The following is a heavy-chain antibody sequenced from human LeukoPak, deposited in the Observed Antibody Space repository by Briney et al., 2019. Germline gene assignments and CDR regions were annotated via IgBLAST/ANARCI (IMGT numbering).Heavy chain of an antibody. Sequence: SETLSLTCTVSGGSISSSSYYWGWIRQPPGKGLEWIGSIYYSGSTYYNPSLKSRVTISVDTSKNQFSLKLSSVTAADTAVYYCARHQGSGVLGYYYYMDVWGKGTTVTISS. CDR1: GGSISSSSYY. V-gene: IGHV4-39*01. J-gene: IGHJ6*03. D-gene: IGHD3-10*01. CDR3: ARHQGSGVLGYYYYMDV. CDR2: IYYSGST.